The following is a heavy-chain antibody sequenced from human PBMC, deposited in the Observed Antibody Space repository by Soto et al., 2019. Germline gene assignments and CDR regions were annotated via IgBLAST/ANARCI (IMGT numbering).Heavy chain of an antibody. CDR1: GYSFTSYW. J-gene: IGHJ3*02. V-gene: IGHV5-51*01. D-gene: IGHD5-18*01. CDR2: IYPGDSKT. Sequence: SGESLKISCKGSGYSFTSYWIGWVRQMPGKGLEWMGIIYPGDSKTTYSPSFQGQVTISADKSISTAYLQWSGLKASDTAMYYCASIQPGESHAFDIWGQGTMVTVSS. CDR3: ASIQPGESHAFDI.